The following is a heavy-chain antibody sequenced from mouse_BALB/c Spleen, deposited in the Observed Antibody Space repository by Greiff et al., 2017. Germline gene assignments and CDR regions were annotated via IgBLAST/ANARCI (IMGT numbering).Heavy chain of an antibody. V-gene: IGHV5-12-1*01. CDR3: ARENWAWFAY. J-gene: IGHJ3*01. D-gene: IGHD4-1*01. CDR1: GFAFSSYD. CDR2: ISSGGGST. Sequence: EVKVVESGGGLVKPGGSLKLSCAASGFAFSSYDMSWVRQTPEKRLEWVAYISSGGGSTYYPDTVKGRFTISRDNAKNTLYLQMSSLKSEDTAMYYCARENWAWFAYWGQGTLVTVSA.